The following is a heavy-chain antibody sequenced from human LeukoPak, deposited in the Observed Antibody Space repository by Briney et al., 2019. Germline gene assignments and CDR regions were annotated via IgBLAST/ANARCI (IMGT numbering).Heavy chain of an antibody. Sequence: GGSLRLSCAASGFTFSGYAMNWVRQAPGKGLEWVSSISTSSSYIYYADSVKGRFTISRDNAKNPLYLQMHSLRAEDTAVYYCAREEVNYYYMDVWGKGTTVTVSS. V-gene: IGHV3-21*01. CDR2: ISTSSSYI. J-gene: IGHJ6*03. CDR3: AREEVNYYYMDV. CDR1: GFTFSGYA.